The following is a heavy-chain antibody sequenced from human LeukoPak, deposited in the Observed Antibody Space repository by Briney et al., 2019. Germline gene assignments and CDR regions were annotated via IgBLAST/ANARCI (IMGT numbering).Heavy chain of an antibody. D-gene: IGHD2-2*01. CDR1: GYRFSSYR. Sequence: GDSLKISCKGTGYRFSSYRIGWVRQMPGKGLEWMGIIYAGDSDTRYSPSFQAQVTISVDKSISTAYLQWSSLQASDTARYYCARAIGTSQFYFYYGMDVWGQGTTVTVSS. CDR2: IYAGDSDT. CDR3: ARAIGTSQFYFYYGMDV. J-gene: IGHJ6*02. V-gene: IGHV5-51*01.